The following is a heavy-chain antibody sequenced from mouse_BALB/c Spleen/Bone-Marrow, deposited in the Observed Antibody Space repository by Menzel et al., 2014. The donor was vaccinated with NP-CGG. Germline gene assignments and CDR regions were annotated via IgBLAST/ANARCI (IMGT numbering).Heavy chain of an antibody. CDR3: ARSGKVRNAMDY. CDR1: GYTFTDYA. D-gene: IGHD2-14*01. CDR2: ISGYYGDA. J-gene: IGHJ4*01. Sequence: QVQLQQSGAELVRPGVSGKISCKGSGYTFTDYAIHWVKQSHAKSLEWIGLISGYYGDAIYNQKFKGKATMTVDKSSSTAYMDLARLTSEDSAIYYCARSGKVRNAMDYWGQGTSVTVSS. V-gene: IGHV1S137*01.